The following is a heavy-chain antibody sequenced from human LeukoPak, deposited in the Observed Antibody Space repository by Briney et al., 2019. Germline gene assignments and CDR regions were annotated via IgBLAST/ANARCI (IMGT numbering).Heavy chain of an antibody. CDR2: MNPKTGTT. J-gene: IGHJ6*03. D-gene: IGHD2-21*01. CDR3: ARGLLGYYYYYMDV. V-gene: IGHV1-8*01. CDR1: RSTFKTYD. Sequence: ASLKVSCKASRSTFKTYDIHWVRQTRGQGLEWMAWMNPKTGTTGYATTFQGRISMTSNTSISTAYMELSSVRPEDTGIYYCARGLLGYYYYYMDVWGEGTTVTVSS.